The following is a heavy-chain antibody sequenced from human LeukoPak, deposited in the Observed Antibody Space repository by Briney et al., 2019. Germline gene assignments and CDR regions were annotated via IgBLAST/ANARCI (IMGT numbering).Heavy chain of an antibody. Sequence: PAGGLRLSCAASVFTFNSYSLNWVRQAPGKGLEWVSSISSSSSYIYYADSVKGRFTISRDNAKNSLYLQMNSLRAEDTAVYYCARERVTMVRGVMNYYGMDVWGQGTTVTVSS. D-gene: IGHD3-10*01. V-gene: IGHV3-21*01. J-gene: IGHJ6*02. CDR2: ISSSSSYI. CDR1: VFTFNSYS. CDR3: ARERVTMVRGVMNYYGMDV.